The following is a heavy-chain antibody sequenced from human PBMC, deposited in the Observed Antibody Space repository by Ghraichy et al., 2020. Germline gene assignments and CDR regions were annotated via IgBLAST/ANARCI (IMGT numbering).Heavy chain of an antibody. CDR1: GGSFSGYY. CDR3: ALSAWNHEGVDP. D-gene: IGHD1-14*01. V-gene: IGHV4-34*01. CDR2: INHSGST. J-gene: IGHJ5*02. Sequence: SQTLSLTCAVYGGSFSGYYWSWIRLPPGKGLEWIGEINHSGSTNYNPSLKSRVTISVDTSKNQFSLKLSSVTAADTAVYWCALSAWNHEGVDPWGQGTLVTVSS.